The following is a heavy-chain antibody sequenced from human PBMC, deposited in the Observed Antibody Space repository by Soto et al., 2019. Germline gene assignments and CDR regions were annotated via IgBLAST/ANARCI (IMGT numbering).Heavy chain of an antibody. J-gene: IGHJ4*02. V-gene: IGHV3-23*01. CDR1: GFTFSSYA. CDR2: ISGSGGST. Sequence: HPGGSLRLSCAASGFTFSSYAMSWVRQAPGKGLEWVSAISGSGGSTYYADSVKGRFTISRDNSKNTLYLQMNSLRAEDTAVYYCAKTIAVAEQFDYWGQGTLVTVSS. D-gene: IGHD6-19*01. CDR3: AKTIAVAEQFDY.